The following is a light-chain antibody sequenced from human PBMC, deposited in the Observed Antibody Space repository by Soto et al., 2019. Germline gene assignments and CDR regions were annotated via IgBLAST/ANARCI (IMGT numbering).Light chain of an antibody. V-gene: IGLV2-14*03. CDR3: SSYVTDDTYV. Sequence: QSALTQPASVSGSPGQSIAISCTGTSNDVGAYHFVSWFQQHPGKAPKLIIYDVENRPSGVSARFSASKSGNTASLTISGLQAEDEADYYCSSYVTDDTYVLGSGTKLTGL. J-gene: IGLJ1*01. CDR2: DVE. CDR1: SNDVGAYHF.